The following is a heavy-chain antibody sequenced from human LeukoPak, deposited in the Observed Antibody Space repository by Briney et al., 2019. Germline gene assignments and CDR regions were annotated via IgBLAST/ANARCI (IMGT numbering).Heavy chain of an antibody. J-gene: IGHJ4*02. Sequence: GGSLRLSCAASGFTFSSYAMHWVRQAPGKGLEWVAVISYDGSNKYYADSVKGRFTISRDNSKNTLYLQMNSLRAEDTAVYYCARDPPESGVAVAGGYYFDYWGQGTLVTVSS. CDR3: ARDPPESGVAVAGGYYFDY. CDR2: ISYDGSNK. D-gene: IGHD6-19*01. V-gene: IGHV3-30-3*01. CDR1: GFTFSSYA.